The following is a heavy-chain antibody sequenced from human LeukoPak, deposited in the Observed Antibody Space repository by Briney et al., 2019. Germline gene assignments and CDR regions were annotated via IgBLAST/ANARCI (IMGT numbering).Heavy chain of an antibody. D-gene: IGHD6-19*01. CDR1: GFTFSNFA. CDR3: AKDSDSSGWYFDY. CDR2: ISGSGGSV. Sequence: GGSLRLSCAASGFTFSNFAMSWVRQAPGKGLEWVSAISGSGGSVYYADSVKGRFTISRDNSKNTLYLQMNSLRAEDTAVYYCAKDSDSSGWYFDYWGQGTLVTVSS. J-gene: IGHJ4*02. V-gene: IGHV3-23*01.